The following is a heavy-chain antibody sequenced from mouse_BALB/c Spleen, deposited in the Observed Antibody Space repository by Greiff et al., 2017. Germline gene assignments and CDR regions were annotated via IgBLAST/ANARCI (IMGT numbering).Heavy chain of an antibody. Sequence: EVKLMESGAELVRPGALVKLSCKASGFNIKDYYMHWVKQRPEQGLEWIGWIDPENGNTIYDPKFQGKASITADTSSNTAYLQLSSLTSEDTAVYYCASGITTATVYWGQGTTLTVSS. J-gene: IGHJ2*01. V-gene: IGHV14-1*02. CDR1: GFNIKDYY. CDR2: IDPENGNT. D-gene: IGHD1-2*01. CDR3: ASGITTATVY.